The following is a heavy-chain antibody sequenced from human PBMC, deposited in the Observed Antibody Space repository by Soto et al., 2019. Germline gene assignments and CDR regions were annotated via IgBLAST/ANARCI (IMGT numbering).Heavy chain of an antibody. CDR1: GGSFSGYY. CDR3: ARGRNYYYYMDV. J-gene: IGHJ6*03. V-gene: IGHV4-34*01. Sequence: SETLSLTCAVYGGSFSGYYWSWIRQPPGKGLEWIGEINHSGSTNYNPSLKSRVTISVDTSKNQFSLKLSSVTAADTAVYYCARGRNYYYYMDVWGKGTTVTVS. CDR2: INHSGST.